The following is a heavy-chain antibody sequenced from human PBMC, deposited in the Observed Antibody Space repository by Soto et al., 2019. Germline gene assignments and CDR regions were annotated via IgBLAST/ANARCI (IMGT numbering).Heavy chain of an antibody. Sequence: SVKVSCKASGGTFSSYTISWVRQAPGQGLEWMGRIIPISGIAGYAQKFQGRVTITGNNSTSTAYMELSSLRSEDTAVYYCASRDCSGGSCYYDYWGQGTLVTAPQ. V-gene: IGHV1-69*02. CDR3: ASRDCSGGSCYYDY. CDR1: GGTFSSYT. CDR2: IIPISGIA. J-gene: IGHJ4*02. D-gene: IGHD2-15*01.